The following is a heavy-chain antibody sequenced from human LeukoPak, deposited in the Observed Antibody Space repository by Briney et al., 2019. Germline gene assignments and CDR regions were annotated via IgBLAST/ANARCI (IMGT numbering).Heavy chain of an antibody. D-gene: IGHD6-13*01. J-gene: IGHJ4*02. CDR1: GGSISSYY. CDR3: ARLFNLRPYSSSWYMGAYFDY. CDR2: IYYSGST. Sequence: SETLSLTCTVSGGSISSYYWSWIRQPPGKGLEWIGYIYYSGSTNYNPSLKSRVTISVDTSKNQFSLKLSSVTAADTAVYYCARLFNLRPYSSSWYMGAYFDYWGQGTLVTVSS. V-gene: IGHV4-59*01.